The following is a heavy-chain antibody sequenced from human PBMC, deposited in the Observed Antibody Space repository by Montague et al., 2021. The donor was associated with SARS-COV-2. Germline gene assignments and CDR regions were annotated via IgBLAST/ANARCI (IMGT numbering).Heavy chain of an antibody. J-gene: IGHJ5*02. V-gene: IGHV4-59*11. CDR2: INYSGGT. Sequence: SETLSLTCAVSGGSISSHYWSFIRQPPGKGLEWIAYINYSGGTNXNPSLKSRVTISVDTSKNHFSLQLRSVTPADTAVYFCARATSVQGAVNWFDPWGQGTLVTVSS. CDR3: ARATSVQGAVNWFDP. CDR1: GGSISSHY. D-gene: IGHD3-10*01.